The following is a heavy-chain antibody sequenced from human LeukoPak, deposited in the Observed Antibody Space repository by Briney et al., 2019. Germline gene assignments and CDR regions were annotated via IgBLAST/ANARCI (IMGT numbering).Heavy chain of an antibody. CDR3: AKDMGDTALQNFFDP. CDR1: GFTFSSYA. Sequence: GRSLTLSCAASGFTFSSYAMHWVRQAPGKGQEWVAVIWHDGSDKYYIDSVTGRFTISRDNSKNTLYFQMNSLRAEDTAVYYCAKDMGDTALQNFFDPWGQGTLVTVSS. D-gene: IGHD2-21*01. CDR2: IWHDGSDK. J-gene: IGHJ5*02. V-gene: IGHV3-33*06.